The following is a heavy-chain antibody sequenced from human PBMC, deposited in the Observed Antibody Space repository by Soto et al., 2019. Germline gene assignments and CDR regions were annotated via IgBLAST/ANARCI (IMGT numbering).Heavy chain of an antibody. CDR2: ISGSGGST. V-gene: IGHV3-23*01. Sequence: GGSLRLSCAASGFTFSSYAMSWVRQAPGKGLEWVSAISGSGGSTYYADSVKGRFTISRDNSKNTLYLQMNSLRAEDTAVYYCAKGPGCWEVSYWYFDLWGRGTLVTVSS. J-gene: IGHJ2*01. D-gene: IGHD1-26*01. CDR3: AKGPGCWEVSYWYFDL. CDR1: GFTFSSYA.